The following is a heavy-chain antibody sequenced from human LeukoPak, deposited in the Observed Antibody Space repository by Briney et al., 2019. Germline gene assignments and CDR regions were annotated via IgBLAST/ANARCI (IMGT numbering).Heavy chain of an antibody. J-gene: IGHJ4*02. CDR2: INSDGNST. V-gene: IGHV3-74*01. D-gene: IGHD2-21*02. CDR1: EFIFSRYW. CDR3: ARDPRYCGGDCYTFDY. Sequence: PGGSLRLSCAASEFIFSRYWMNWVRQAPGKGPVWVSRINSDGNSTSYADSVKGRFTISRDNAKNTLYLQMNSLRAEDTAVYYCARDPRYCGGDCYTFDYWGQGTLVTVSS.